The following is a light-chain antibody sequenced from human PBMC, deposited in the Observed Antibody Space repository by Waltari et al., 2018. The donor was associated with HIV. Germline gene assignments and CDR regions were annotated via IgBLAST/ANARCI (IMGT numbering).Light chain of an antibody. CDR2: EVT. J-gene: IGLJ3*02. CDR3: SSYTTSSTWV. V-gene: IGLV2-18*02. Sequence: QSALTQPPSVSGSLGQSVTISCTGTSSDIGAYIRVSWYQQSPGTAPKLRIYEVTHRPSGVPVRFSGSKSGNTASLTISGRQADDEADYYCSSYTTSSTWVFGGGTKLTVL. CDR1: SSDIGAYIR.